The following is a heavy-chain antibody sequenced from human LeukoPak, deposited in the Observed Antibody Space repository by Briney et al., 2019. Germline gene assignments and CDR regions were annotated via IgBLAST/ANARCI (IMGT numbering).Heavy chain of an antibody. V-gene: IGHV4-38-2*02. D-gene: IGHD3-22*01. CDR2: IHHSGST. J-gene: IGHJ5*02. CDR1: GYFISSGYY. Sequence: SETLSLTCTVSGYFISSGYYWGWIRQPPGKGLQWIGSIHHSGSTYYNPSLKSRVTISVDTSKNQFSLKLSSVTAADTAVYYCARGPPPYYYDSSGYYYNAAWFDPWGQGTLVTVSS. CDR3: ARGPPPYYYDSSGYYYNAAWFDP.